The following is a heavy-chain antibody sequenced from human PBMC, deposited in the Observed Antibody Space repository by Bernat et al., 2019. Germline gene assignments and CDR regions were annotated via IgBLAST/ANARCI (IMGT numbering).Heavy chain of an antibody. J-gene: IGHJ4*02. CDR3: ARRRGGSSECDY. Sequence: QLQLQESGLGLVKPSETLSLTCTVSGGSISSGSYYWTWIRQPPGKGLEWIGNIYNSGSTYYSPSLKSRVTISVDTSKNQFSLKLTSVTAADTAVYYCARRRGGSSECDYWGQGTLVTVSS. V-gene: IGHV4-39*01. CDR1: GGSISSGSYY. D-gene: IGHD2-15*01. CDR2: IYNSGST.